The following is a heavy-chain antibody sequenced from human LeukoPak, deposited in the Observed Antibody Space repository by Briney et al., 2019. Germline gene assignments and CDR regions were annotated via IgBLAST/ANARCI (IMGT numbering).Heavy chain of an antibody. Sequence: ASVKVSCKSSGYNFTGYYMHWVRQAPGHGLEWMGCINPNGDGTIYAQQFQGRVTMTRDTSISTAYMELSRLRSDDTAMYYCATLYCSATRCSYNWFDPWGPGTLVTVSS. J-gene: IGHJ5*02. CDR1: GYNFTGYY. D-gene: IGHD2-2*01. CDR3: ATLYCSATRCSYNWFDP. CDR2: INPNGDGT. V-gene: IGHV1-2*02.